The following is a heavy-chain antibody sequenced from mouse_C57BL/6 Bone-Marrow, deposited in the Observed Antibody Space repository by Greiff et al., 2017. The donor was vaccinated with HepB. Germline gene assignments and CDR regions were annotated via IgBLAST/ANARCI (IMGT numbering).Heavy chain of an antibody. J-gene: IGHJ2*01. CDR3: ARYAYGSLDY. D-gene: IGHD1-1*01. CDR1: GFTFTDYY. Sequence: VKLVESGGGLVQPGGSLSLSCAASGFTFTDYYMSWVRQPPGKALEWLGFIRNKANGYTTEYSASVKGRFTIYRDNSQSILYLQMNALRAEDSATYYCARYAYGSLDYWGQGTTLTVSS. V-gene: IGHV7-3*01. CDR2: IRNKANGYTT.